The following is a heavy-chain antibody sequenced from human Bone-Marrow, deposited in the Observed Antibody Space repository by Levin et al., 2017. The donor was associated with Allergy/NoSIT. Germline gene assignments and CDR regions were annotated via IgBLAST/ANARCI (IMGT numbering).Heavy chain of an antibody. Sequence: PSETLSLTCAASGFTFNSYALSWVRQAPGKGLEWVSAISGSGSSTYYADSVKGRFTISRDNSKTTLYLQMNSLRAEDTAVYYCAKGAGWVAGAVALIWGQGTLVTVSS. CDR1: GFTFNSYA. D-gene: IGHD6-19*01. V-gene: IGHV3-23*01. CDR3: AKGAGWVAGAVALI. J-gene: IGHJ4*02. CDR2: ISGSGSST.